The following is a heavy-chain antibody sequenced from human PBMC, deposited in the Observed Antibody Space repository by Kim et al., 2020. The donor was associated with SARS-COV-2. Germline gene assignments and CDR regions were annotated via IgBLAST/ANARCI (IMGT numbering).Heavy chain of an antibody. CDR2: ISYDGSNK. V-gene: IGHV3-30*18. CDR3: AKDRAHDYGDYLDY. CDR1: GFTFSSYG. Sequence: GGSLRLSCAASGFTFSSYGMHWVRQAPGKGLEWVAVISYDGSNKYYADSVKGRFTISRDNSKNTLYLQMNSLRAEDTAVYYCAKDRAHDYGDYLDYWGQGTLVTVSS. J-gene: IGHJ4*02. D-gene: IGHD4-17*01.